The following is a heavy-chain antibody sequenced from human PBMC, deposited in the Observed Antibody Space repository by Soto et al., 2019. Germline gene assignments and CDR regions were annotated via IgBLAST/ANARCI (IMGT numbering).Heavy chain of an antibody. CDR2: IKSNAYGGTI. V-gene: IGHV3-15*01. CDR3: TTGLRCFGEF. J-gene: IGHJ4*02. Sequence: EVQLVESGGGLVLPGGSLRLSCAASGVTFSNVWVTWVRQAPGRGLEWVGRIKSNAYGGTIDYAAPVKGRFTISRDDSRNTVSLQMNSLKTEDTAVYHCTTGLRCFGEFWGQGSRVTVSS. D-gene: IGHD3-10*01. CDR1: GVTFSNVW.